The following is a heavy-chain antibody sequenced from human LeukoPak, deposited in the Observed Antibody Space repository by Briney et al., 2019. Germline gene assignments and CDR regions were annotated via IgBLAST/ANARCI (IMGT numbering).Heavy chain of an antibody. CDR2: IYTGGAT. CDR1: GFSVSANY. Sequence: GGSLRLSCAASGFSVSANYMTWVRQAPGKGLEWVSVIYTGGATYNADSVKGRFTISRDNFKNTLYLQMNSLRAEDTAVYYCARGGHIVVVTAIGGAEYFQHWGQGTLVTVSS. CDR3: ARGGHIVVVTAIGGAEYFQH. V-gene: IGHV3-66*02. D-gene: IGHD2-21*02. J-gene: IGHJ1*01.